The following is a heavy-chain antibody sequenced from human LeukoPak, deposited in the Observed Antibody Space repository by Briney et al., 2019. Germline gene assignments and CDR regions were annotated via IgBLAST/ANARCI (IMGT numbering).Heavy chain of an antibody. V-gene: IGHV3-30*03. Sequence: GGSLRLSCVASGFTFSSYGMHWVRQAPGKGLEWVAVISYDGSNKYYADSVKGRFTISRDNAKNSLYLQMNSLRAEDTAVYYCARDTGGADAFDIWGQGTMVTVSS. J-gene: IGHJ3*02. CDR2: ISYDGSNK. D-gene: IGHD3-10*01. CDR3: ARDTGGADAFDI. CDR1: GFTFSSYG.